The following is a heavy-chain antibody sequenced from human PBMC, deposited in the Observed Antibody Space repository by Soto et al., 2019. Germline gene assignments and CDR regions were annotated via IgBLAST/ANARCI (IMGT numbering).Heavy chain of an antibody. CDR3: ARAIRGTYYDILTGDYTAGWFDP. CDR1: GYTFTSYG. Sequence: QVQLVQSGAEVKKPGASVKVSCKASGYTFTSYGISWVRQAPGQGLEWMGWISAYNGNTNYAQKLQGRVTMTTDTSTSAAYMELRGLRSDDTDVYYCARAIRGTYYDILTGDYTAGWFDPWGQGTLVTVSS. D-gene: IGHD3-9*01. V-gene: IGHV1-18*01. CDR2: ISAYNGNT. J-gene: IGHJ5*02.